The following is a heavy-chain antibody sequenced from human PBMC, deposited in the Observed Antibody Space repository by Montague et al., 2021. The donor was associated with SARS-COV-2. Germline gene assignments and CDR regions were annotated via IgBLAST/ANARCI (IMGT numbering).Heavy chain of an antibody. D-gene: IGHD3-3*01. J-gene: IGHJ4*02. Sequence: TLSLTCTVSGVSISSGGYYWSWNRQHPGQGLVWIGYIYYSGSTYSNLSLQSRVTISVDTSKNQFSLKLSSVTAADTAVYYCARAPSICGVVITNFDYWGQGTLVTVSS. V-gene: IGHV4-31*03. CDR2: IYYSGST. CDR1: GVSISSGGYY. CDR3: ARAPSICGVVITNFDY.